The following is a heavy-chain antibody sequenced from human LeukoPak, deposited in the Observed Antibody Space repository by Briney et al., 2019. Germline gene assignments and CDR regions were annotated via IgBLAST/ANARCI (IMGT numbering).Heavy chain of an antibody. D-gene: IGHD1-1*01. CDR3: SRGDWNDGGIDY. Sequence: GGSLRLSCAASGFTFSNAFMNWVRQAPGSGLEWVGRIKSKTEGGTTHYAAPVKGRFIISGDDSKNTLYLQMTSLKTEDTAVYFCSRGDWNDGGIDYWGQGTLVTVSS. J-gene: IGHJ4*02. CDR1: GFTFSNAF. V-gene: IGHV3-15*01. CDR2: IKSKTEGGTT.